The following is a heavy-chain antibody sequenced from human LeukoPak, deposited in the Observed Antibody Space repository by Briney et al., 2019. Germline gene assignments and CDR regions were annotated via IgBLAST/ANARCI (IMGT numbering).Heavy chain of an antibody. CDR2: SIIVGST. J-gene: IGHJ4*02. D-gene: IGHD6-19*01. V-gene: IGHV4-38-2*02. Sequence: PSGPCPSPALSLVTPSAVVTTGAGSGSPQGRGWSGLGVSIIVGSTYYNPSLKSRVTISLDTSENQFSLKLSSVTAADTAVYYCARDLYSSGWGYFDYWGQGTLVTVSS. CDR1: VTPSAVVTT. CDR3: ARDLYSSGWGYFDY.